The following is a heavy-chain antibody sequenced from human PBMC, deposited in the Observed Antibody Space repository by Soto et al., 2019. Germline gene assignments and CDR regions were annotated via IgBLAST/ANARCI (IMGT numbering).Heavy chain of an antibody. V-gene: IGHV3-23*01. CDR2: ISGNSGSI. J-gene: IGHJ5*02. CDR1: GFTFSNYA. Sequence: GGSLRLSCAASGFTFSNYAMTWVRQAPGKGLEWVSTISGNSGSINYADSVKGRFTISRDNSKNALYLQMNSLRAEDTAVYYCAKDRQSFSNWFDPWGQGTLVTVSS. CDR3: AKDRQSFSNWFDP.